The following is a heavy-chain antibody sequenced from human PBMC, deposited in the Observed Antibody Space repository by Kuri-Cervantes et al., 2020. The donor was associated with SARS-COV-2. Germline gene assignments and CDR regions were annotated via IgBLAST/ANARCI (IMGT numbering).Heavy chain of an antibody. Sequence: GESLKISCSASGFTFIYYNMNWVRQAPGKGLEWISSISSSSCWISYSDSVKGRFTISRDNAGNSLYLQMNSLRAEDTSVYYCARLKGGEEEAFDIWGQGTMVTVSS. V-gene: IGHV3-21*06. CDR1: GFTFIYYN. CDR3: ARLKGGEEEAFDI. J-gene: IGHJ3*02. D-gene: IGHD3-10*01. CDR2: ISSSSCWI.